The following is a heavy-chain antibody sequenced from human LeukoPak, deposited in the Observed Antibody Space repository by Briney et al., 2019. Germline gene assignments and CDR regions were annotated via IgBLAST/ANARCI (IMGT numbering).Heavy chain of an antibody. V-gene: IGHV3-48*03. CDR1: GFTFSSYE. CDR2: ISSSGCTI. Sequence: GGSLRLSCAASGFTFSSYEMNWVRQAPGKGLEWVSYISSSGCTIYYADSVKGRFTISRDNAKNSLYLQMNSLRAEDTAVYYCARDSTAAGTGVYWGQGTLVTVSS. J-gene: IGHJ4*02. CDR3: ARDSTAAGTGVY. D-gene: IGHD6-13*01.